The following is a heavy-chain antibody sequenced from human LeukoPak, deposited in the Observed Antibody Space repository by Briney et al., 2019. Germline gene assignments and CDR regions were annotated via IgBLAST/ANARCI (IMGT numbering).Heavy chain of an antibody. V-gene: IGHV3-7*01. CDR3: ARLLTIPGY. D-gene: IGHD4/OR15-4a*01. CDR2: IKQDGSEK. Sequence: PGGSLRRSCAASTFTFSAYWMRWVRQAPGKGLEWVANIKQDGSEKYYVDSVKGRFTISRDHAKNSLYLQMNSLRAEDTAVYYCARLLTIPGYWGQGTMVTVSS. CDR1: TFTFSAYW. J-gene: IGHJ4*02.